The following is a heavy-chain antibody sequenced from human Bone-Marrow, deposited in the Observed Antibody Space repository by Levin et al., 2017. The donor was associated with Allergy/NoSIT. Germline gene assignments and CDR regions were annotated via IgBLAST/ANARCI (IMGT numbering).Heavy chain of an antibody. Sequence: GGSLRLSCSGSGSTFTNYWIGWVRQMPGKGLEWMGIIYPGDSDTKYSPSFQGQVTISADKSISTAYLQWSSLKASDTAMYYCARRQYTNSWYYFDYWGQGTLVTVSS. CDR2: IYPGDSDT. CDR3: ARRQYTNSWYYFDY. D-gene: IGHD2-2*02. J-gene: IGHJ4*02. CDR1: GSTFTNYW. V-gene: IGHV5-51*01.